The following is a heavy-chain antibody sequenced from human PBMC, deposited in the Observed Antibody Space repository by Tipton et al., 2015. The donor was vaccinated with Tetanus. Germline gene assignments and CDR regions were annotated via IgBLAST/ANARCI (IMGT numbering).Heavy chain of an antibody. CDR1: GGSVNSGGYY. CDR3: ARRGGDFLTGYYDS. D-gene: IGHD3-9*01. V-gene: IGHV4-39*01. CDR2: ISYSGNT. Sequence: TLSLTCTVSGGSVNSGGYYWGWLRQDPGKGLEWIGRISYSGNTAYNPSLKSRVAISVDTSKNQFSLKLTSVTAADTAVYYCARRGGDFLTGYYDSWGQGTPVIVSS. J-gene: IGHJ4*02.